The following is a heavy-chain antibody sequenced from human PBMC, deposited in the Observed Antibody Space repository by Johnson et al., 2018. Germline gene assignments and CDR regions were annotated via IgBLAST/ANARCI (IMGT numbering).Heavy chain of an antibody. D-gene: IGHD3-16*01. CDR1: GASFNNYY. CDR2: VSHSGST. V-gene: IGHV4-34*01. Sequence: QVQLQQWGTGLLKPSETLSLTCAVYGASFNNYYWCWIRQSPGRGLEWIGEVSHSGSTNYNPSVKSRVTISLDTSKKQVALELTSVTAADTAVYYCARGPRTFAIMGPGPYYYMGVGGKGNTVCVSS. CDR3: ARGPRTFAIMGPGPYYYMGV. J-gene: IGHJ6*03.